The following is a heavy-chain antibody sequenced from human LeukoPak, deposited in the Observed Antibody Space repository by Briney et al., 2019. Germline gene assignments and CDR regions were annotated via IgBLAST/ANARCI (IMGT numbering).Heavy chain of an antibody. D-gene: IGHD5-24*01. CDR1: GYTLTELS. J-gene: IGHJ4*02. Sequence: GASVKVSCKVSGYTLTELSIHWVRQAPGKGLEWMGGFDPEDGETIYAQKFQGRVTMTEDTSTNTAYMELSSLRSEDTAVYYCATRLKDDYNGGAFDYWGQGTLVTVSS. CDR2: FDPEDGET. CDR3: ATRLKDDYNGGAFDY. V-gene: IGHV1-24*01.